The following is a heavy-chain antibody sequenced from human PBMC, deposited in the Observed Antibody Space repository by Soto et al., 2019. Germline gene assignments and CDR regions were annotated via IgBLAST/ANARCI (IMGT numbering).Heavy chain of an antibody. V-gene: IGHV1-69*01. D-gene: IGHD6-6*01. CDR3: AREVGGKSSSLYFDY. J-gene: IGHJ4*02. CDR1: GGTFSSYA. Sequence: QVQLVQSGAEVKKPGSSVKVSCKASGGTFSSYAISWVRQAPGQGLEWMGGSIPIFGTANYATKFQGRVTITADESTSTAYMELRSLRSEDTAVYYCAREVGGKSSSLYFDYWGQGTLVTVSS. CDR2: SIPIFGTA.